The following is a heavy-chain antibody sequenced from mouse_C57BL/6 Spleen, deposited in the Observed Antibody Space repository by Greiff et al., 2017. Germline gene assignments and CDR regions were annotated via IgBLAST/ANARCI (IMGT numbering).Heavy chain of an antibody. CDR2: IYPRDGST. CDR1: GYTFTDHT. Sequence: VQLQQSDAELVKPGASVKISCKVSGYTFTDHTIHWMKQRPEQGLEWIGYIYPRDGSTKYNEKFKGKATLTADKSSSTAYMLLNSLTSEESAVYCCARRASSGYGNYYAMDYWGQGTSVTVSS. V-gene: IGHV1-78*01. D-gene: IGHD3-2*02. J-gene: IGHJ4*01. CDR3: ARRASSGYGNYYAMDY.